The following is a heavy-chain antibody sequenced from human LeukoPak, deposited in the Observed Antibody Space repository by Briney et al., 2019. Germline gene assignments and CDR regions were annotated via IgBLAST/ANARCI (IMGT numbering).Heavy chain of an antibody. D-gene: IGHD3-22*01. CDR2: IYYSGST. Sequence: SETLSLTCTVSGGSISSYYWSWIRQPPGKGLEWIGYIYYSGSTNYNPSLKSRVTISVDTSKNQFSLKLSSVTAADTAVYYCAIGAAYYYDSSGYYADYWGQGTLVTVSS. J-gene: IGHJ4*02. CDR3: AIGAAYYYDSSGYYADY. CDR1: GGSISSYY. V-gene: IGHV4-59*12.